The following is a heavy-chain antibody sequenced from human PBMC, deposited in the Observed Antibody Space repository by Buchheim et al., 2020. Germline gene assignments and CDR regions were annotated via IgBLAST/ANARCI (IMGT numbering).Heavy chain of an antibody. Sequence: QVQLVESGGGVVQPGRSLRLSCAASGFIFSSYGMHWVRQAPGTGLEWVAFIWYDGSKKYYADSVKGRFTISRDNSKNTLYLQMNSLRAEDTAVYYCARDWYYYASGSYAAIFYYYYGMDVWGQGTT. CDR3: ARDWYYYASGSYAAIFYYYYGMDV. V-gene: IGHV3-33*01. CDR1: GFIFSSYG. CDR2: IWYDGSKK. D-gene: IGHD3-10*01. J-gene: IGHJ6*02.